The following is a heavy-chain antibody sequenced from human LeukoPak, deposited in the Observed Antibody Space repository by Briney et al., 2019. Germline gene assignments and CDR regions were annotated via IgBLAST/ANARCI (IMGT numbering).Heavy chain of an antibody. Sequence: GGSLRLSCAASGFTFSSYWMSWVRQAPGKGLEWVANIKQDGSEKYYVDSVKGRFIISRDNAKNSLYLQMNSLRAKDTAVYYCARRQGSYFDTSGYYYGWGQGTLVTVSS. D-gene: IGHD3-22*01. V-gene: IGHV3-7*01. CDR3: ARRQGSYFDTSGYYYG. CDR2: IKQDGSEK. CDR1: GFTFSSYW. J-gene: IGHJ4*02.